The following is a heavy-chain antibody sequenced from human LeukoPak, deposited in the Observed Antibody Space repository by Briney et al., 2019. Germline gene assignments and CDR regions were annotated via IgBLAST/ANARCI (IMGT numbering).Heavy chain of an antibody. V-gene: IGHV1-69*05. D-gene: IGHD6-13*01. CDR1: GGTFSSYA. Sequence: ASVKVSCKASGGTFSSYAISWVRQAPGQGLEWMGGIIPIFGTANYAQKFQGRVTITTDESTSTAYMELSSLRSEDTAVYYRARGLGIADNFDYWGQGTLVTVSS. CDR3: ARGLGIADNFDY. CDR2: IIPIFGTA. J-gene: IGHJ4*02.